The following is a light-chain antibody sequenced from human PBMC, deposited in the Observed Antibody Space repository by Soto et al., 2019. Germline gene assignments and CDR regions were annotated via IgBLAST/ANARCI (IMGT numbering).Light chain of an antibody. V-gene: IGKV1-8*01. Sequence: AIRMTQSPSSLSASTGDRVTIPCRASQDIGTYLAWYQQKPGKAPKLLIYAASSLQSGVPSRFSGSGSGTDFTPTISWLQSEDFATYYCQHYYNYPRTFGQGTKVDIK. CDR2: AAS. J-gene: IGKJ1*01. CDR3: QHYYNYPRT. CDR1: QDIGTY.